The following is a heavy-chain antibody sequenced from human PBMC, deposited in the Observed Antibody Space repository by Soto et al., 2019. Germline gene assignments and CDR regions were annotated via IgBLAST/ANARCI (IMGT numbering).Heavy chain of an antibody. CDR1: GFRFSDYW. D-gene: IGHD2-2*01. V-gene: IGHV3-74*01. J-gene: IGHJ4*02. Sequence: GGSLRLSCSVSGFRFSDYWMHWVRQAPGKGLVWVARISDDAISTSYAPFVKGRFTISRDNIKNMLYLQLNSLTADDAAFYYCAREVPISAVNYIDYWGQGALVTVSS. CDR3: AREVPISAVNYIDY. CDR2: ISDDAIST.